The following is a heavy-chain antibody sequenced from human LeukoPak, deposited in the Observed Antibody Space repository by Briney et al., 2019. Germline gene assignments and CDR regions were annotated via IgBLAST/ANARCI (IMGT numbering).Heavy chain of an antibody. J-gene: IGHJ4*02. CDR2: MNPNSGDT. D-gene: IGHD2-2*01. Sequence: GASVKVSCKASGYTFTSYDINWVRQATGQGLEWMGWMNPNSGDTSYAREFQDRVTMTRDTSLSTAYMELSRLRSDDTAVYFCARRPINCIITNCYVDYWGQGTLVTVSS. CDR3: ARRPINCIITNCYVDY. V-gene: IGHV1-8*01. CDR1: GYTFTSYD.